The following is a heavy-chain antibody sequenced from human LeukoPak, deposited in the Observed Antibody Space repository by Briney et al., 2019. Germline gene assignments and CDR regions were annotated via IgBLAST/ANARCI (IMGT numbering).Heavy chain of an antibody. Sequence: GSLRLSCAVSGFPFSFYEINWVRQAPGKGLEWVSNIGSSGRTRYYADSVKGRFSISRDNAKNSLYLQMNSLRVEDTAVYYCAKDAQRGFDYSNSLQNWGQGILVTVSS. V-gene: IGHV3-48*03. J-gene: IGHJ1*01. CDR3: AKDAQRGFDYSNSLQN. CDR1: GFPFSFYE. D-gene: IGHD4-11*01. CDR2: IGSSGRTR.